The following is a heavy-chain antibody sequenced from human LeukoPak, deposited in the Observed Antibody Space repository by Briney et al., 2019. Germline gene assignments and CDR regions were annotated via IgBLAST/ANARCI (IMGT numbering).Heavy chain of an antibody. J-gene: IGHJ3*02. V-gene: IGHV4-4*07. CDR3: AREFWNYRSGNLQAFDI. CDR1: GGSIRGNYY. Sequence: PSETLSLTCTVSGGSIRGNYYWSWIRQPAGKGLEWIGRISPSGSTKYNPSLKSRVTISVDTSKNQFSLRLSSVTATDPAVYYCAREFWNYRSGNLQAFDIWGQGTMVTVSS. CDR2: ISPSGST. D-gene: IGHD3-10*01.